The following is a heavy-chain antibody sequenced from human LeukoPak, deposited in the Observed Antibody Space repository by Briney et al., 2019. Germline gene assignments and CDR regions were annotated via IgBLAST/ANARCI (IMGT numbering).Heavy chain of an antibody. D-gene: IGHD5-12*01. CDR2: VIPILGIA. J-gene: IGHJ4*02. V-gene: IGHV1-69*02. Sequence: SVKVSCKASGGTFSSYTISWVRQAPGQGLEWMGRVIPILGIANYAQKFQGRVTITADKSTSTAYMELSSLRSEDTAVYYCARVPQYGGYEGLFDYWGQGTLVTVSS. CDR1: GGTFSSYT. CDR3: ARVPQYGGYEGLFDY.